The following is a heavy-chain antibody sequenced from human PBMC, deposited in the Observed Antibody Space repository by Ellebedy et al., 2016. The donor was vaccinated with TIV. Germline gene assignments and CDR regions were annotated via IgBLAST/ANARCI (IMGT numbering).Heavy chain of an antibody. J-gene: IGHJ4*02. CDR2: IYYSGST. D-gene: IGHD6-13*01. CDR3: AREILSRIAAAGTFDY. Sequence: SETLSLXCTVSGGSISSSSYYWGWIRQPPGKGLEWIGSIYYSGSTYYNPSLKSRVTISVDTSKNQFSLKLSSVTAADTAVYYCAREILSRIAAAGTFDYWGQGTLVTVSS. CDR1: GGSISSSSYY. V-gene: IGHV4-39*02.